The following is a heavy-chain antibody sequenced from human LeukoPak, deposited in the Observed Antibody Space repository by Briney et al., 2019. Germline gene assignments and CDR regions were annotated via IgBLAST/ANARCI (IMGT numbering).Heavy chain of an antibody. D-gene: IGHD4-11*01. CDR3: AKDAQRGFDYSNSLEY. V-gene: IGHV3-33*06. CDR2: IWNDGTNR. Sequence: GRSLRPSCAASGFTFSHYGMHWVRQAPGKGLEWVAVIWNDGTNRYYGDSVKGRFTISRDDSKNTVYLQMNGLRAGDTAAYYCAKDAQRGFDYSNSLEYWGQGTLVTVSS. J-gene: IGHJ4*02. CDR1: GFTFSHYG.